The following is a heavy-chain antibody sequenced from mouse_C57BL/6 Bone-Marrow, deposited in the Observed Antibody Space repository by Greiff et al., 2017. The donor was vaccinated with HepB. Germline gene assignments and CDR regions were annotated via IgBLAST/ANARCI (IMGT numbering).Heavy chain of an antibody. CDR2: ISYDGSN. J-gene: IGHJ2*01. Sequence: EVQRVESGPGLVKPSQSLSLTCSVTGYSITSGYYWNWIRQFPGNKLEWMGYISYDGSNNYNPSLKNRISITRDTSKNQFFLKLNSVTTEDTATYYCASYDYDGYWGQGTTLTVSS. D-gene: IGHD2-4*01. CDR1: GYSITSGYY. CDR3: ASYDYDGY. V-gene: IGHV3-6*01.